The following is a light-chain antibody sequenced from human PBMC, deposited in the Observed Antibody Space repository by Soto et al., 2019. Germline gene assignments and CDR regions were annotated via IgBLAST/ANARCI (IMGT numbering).Light chain of an antibody. CDR1: QDIRNF. J-gene: IGKJ3*01. CDR2: AAS. Sequence: DIQMTQSPSSLSASVGDRVTITCRASQDIRNFLAWYLQKPGKVPNLLIYAASTLQAGVPSRFNGSGSATEFTLTISSLRPDDVGTYYCQRYNSAPLTFGPGTKVDIK. CDR3: QRYNSAPLT. V-gene: IGKV1-27*01.